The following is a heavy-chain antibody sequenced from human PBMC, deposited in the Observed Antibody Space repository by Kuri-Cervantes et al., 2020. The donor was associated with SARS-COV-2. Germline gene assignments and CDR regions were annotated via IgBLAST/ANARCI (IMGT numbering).Heavy chain of an antibody. Sequence: GESLKISCAASGFIVSSSYMSWVRQAPGKGLEWVSIIYAGGGTYYADSVKGQFTISRDISKNTVFLQMNRLRPEDTAVYYCARDAYCGGDCFEYFQHWGQGTLVTVSS. J-gene: IGHJ1*01. D-gene: IGHD2-21*01. CDR3: ARDAYCGGDCFEYFQH. CDR2: IYAGGGT. V-gene: IGHV3-66*02. CDR1: GFIVSSSY.